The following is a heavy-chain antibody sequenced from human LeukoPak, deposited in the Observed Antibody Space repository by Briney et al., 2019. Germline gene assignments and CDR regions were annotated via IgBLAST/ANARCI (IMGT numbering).Heavy chain of an antibody. V-gene: IGHV4-31*03. CDR1: GGSISSGGYY. D-gene: IGHD3-22*01. Sequence: SETLSLTCTVSGGSISSGGYYWSWIRQHPGKGLEWIGYIYYSGSTYYNPSLKSRVTISVDTSKNQFSLKLSSVTAADTAVYYCARDRKDYYDSSGYYSVWGQGTLVTVSS. CDR2: IYYSGST. J-gene: IGHJ4*02. CDR3: ARDRKDYYDSSGYYSV.